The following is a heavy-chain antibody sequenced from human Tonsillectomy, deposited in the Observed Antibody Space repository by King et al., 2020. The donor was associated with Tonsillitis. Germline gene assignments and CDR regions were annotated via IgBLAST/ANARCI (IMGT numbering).Heavy chain of an antibody. Sequence: VQLVESGGGLVQPGGSLRLSCAASGFTFSSYSMNWVRQAPGKGLVWISYISTMSTSIYYADSVKGRFTISRDNAKYSLYLQMNSLRAEDTAVYYCARDFAPSGPTPDYFDYWGQGTLVTVSS. V-gene: IGHV3-48*01. D-gene: IGHD5-12*01. CDR2: ISTMSTSI. CDR1: GFTFSSYS. J-gene: IGHJ4*02. CDR3: ARDFAPSGPTPDYFDY.